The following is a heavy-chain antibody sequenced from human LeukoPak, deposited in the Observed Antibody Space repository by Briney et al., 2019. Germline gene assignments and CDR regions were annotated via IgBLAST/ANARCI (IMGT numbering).Heavy chain of an antibody. CDR3: ASLPPYDSSGYYYNY. CDR1: GYTFTRYA. CDR2: INAGNGNT. V-gene: IGHV1-3*01. D-gene: IGHD3-22*01. Sequence: GSVKVSCKASGYTFTRYAMHWVRQAPGQRLEWVGWINAGNGNTKYSQKFQGRVTITRDTSASTAYMELSSLRSEDTAVYYCASLPPYDSSGYYYNYWGQGTLVTVSS. J-gene: IGHJ4*02.